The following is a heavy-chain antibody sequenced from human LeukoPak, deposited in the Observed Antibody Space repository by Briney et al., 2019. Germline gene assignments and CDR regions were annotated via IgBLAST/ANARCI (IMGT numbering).Heavy chain of an antibody. CDR1: GFTFSSFA. CDR2: ISGSGATT. V-gene: IGHV3-23*01. CDR3: AKDRLGAAAGDYFDY. J-gene: IGHJ4*02. Sequence: PGGSLRLSCAASGFTFSSFAMSWVSQAPGKGLEWVSSISGSGATTYYADSVKGRFTISRDNSKNTLYLQINSLRAEDTAVYYCAKDRLGAAAGDYFDYWGQGTLVTVSS. D-gene: IGHD6-13*01.